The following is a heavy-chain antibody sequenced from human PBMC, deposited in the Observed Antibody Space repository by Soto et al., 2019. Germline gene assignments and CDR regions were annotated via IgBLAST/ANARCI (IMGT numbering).Heavy chain of an antibody. J-gene: IGHJ5*02. Sequence: PSETLSLTCTVSGGSISSGGYYWSWIRQHPXKGLEWIGYIYYSGSTYYNPSLKSRVTISVDTSKNQFSLKLSSVTAADTAVCYCARSSGSGIAAAVYNWFDPWGQGTLVTVSS. V-gene: IGHV4-31*03. CDR1: GGSISSGGYY. D-gene: IGHD6-13*01. CDR2: IYYSGST. CDR3: ARSSGSGIAAAVYNWFDP.